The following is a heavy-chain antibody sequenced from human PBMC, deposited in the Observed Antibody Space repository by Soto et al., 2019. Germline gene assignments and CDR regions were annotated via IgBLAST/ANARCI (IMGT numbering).Heavy chain of an antibody. V-gene: IGHV1-18*01. CDR2: ISAYNGNT. D-gene: IGHD2-21*02. Sequence: SVKVSCKSSGYAFTRYAFSWVRQAPGQGLEWMGWISAYNGNTNYAQKLQGRVAMTTDTSTSTAYMELRSLRSDDTAVYYCARGSGGRYCGGDCYLFDYWG. CDR1: GYAFTRYA. CDR3: ARGSGGRYCGGDCYLFDY. J-gene: IGHJ4*01.